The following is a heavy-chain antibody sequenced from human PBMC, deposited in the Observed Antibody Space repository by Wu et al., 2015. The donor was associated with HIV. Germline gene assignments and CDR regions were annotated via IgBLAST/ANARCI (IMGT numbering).Heavy chain of an antibody. CDR2: IIPIFGTA. D-gene: IGHD3-9*01. V-gene: IGHV1-69*13. CDR1: GGTFSSYA. J-gene: IGHJ4*02. CDR3: ARGEVPYYDILTGYHGDYFDY. Sequence: QVQLVQSGAEVKKPGSSVKVSCKASGGTFSSYAISWVRQAPGQGLEWMGRIIPIFGTANYAQKFQGRVTITADESTSTAYMELSSLRSEDTAVYYCARGEVPYYDILTGYHGDYFDYWGQGTLVTVSS.